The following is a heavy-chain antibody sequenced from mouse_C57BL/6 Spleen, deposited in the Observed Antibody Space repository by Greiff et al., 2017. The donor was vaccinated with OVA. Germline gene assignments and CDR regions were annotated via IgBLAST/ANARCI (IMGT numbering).Heavy chain of an antibody. Sequence: DVKLVESGGGLVKPGGPLKLSCAASGFTFSSYAMSWVRQTPEKRLEWVATISDGGSYTYYPDNVKGRFTISRDNAKNNLYLQMSHLKSEDTAMYYCATIDYWGQGTTLTVSS. V-gene: IGHV5-4*03. CDR1: GFTFSSYA. CDR2: ISDGGSYT. CDR3: ATIDY. J-gene: IGHJ2*01.